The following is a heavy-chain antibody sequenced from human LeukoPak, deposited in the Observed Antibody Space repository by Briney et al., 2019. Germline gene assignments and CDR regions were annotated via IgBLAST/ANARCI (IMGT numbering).Heavy chain of an antibody. CDR3: ARGWGIAARRGFPHYYYMDV. V-gene: IGHV4-59*01. CDR1: GGSISSYY. CDR2: IYYSGST. Sequence: PSETLSLTCTVSGGSISSYYWSWIRQPPGKGLEWIGYIYYSGSTYYNPSLKSRVTISVDTSKNQFSLKLSSVTAADTAVYYCARGWGIAARRGFPHYYYMDVWGKGTTVTVSS. D-gene: IGHD6-6*01. J-gene: IGHJ6*03.